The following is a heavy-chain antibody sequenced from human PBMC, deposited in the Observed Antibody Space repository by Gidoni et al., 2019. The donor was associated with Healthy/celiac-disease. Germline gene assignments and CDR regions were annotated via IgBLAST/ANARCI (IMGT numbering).Heavy chain of an antibody. D-gene: IGHD3-16*01. Sequence: EVQLVESGGGLVQPGGSLRPSCAASGFHFSSYAMSWVRPAPGKGLEWVSAISGSGGSTYYADSVKGRFTISRDNSKNTLYLQMNSLRAEDTAVYYCAKDQRRLGIDYMDVWGKGTTVTVSS. V-gene: IGHV3-23*04. CDR3: AKDQRRLGIDYMDV. CDR2: ISGSGGST. J-gene: IGHJ6*03. CDR1: GFHFSSYA.